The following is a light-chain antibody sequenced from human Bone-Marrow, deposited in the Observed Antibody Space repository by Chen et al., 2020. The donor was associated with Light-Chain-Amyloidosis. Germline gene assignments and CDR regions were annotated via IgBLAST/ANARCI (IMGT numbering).Light chain of an antibody. CDR2: HSN. Sequence: QSVLTQPPSASGPPGQRVTISCSGSSSNIGSNTGNWYQQLPGTAPKLLIYHSNQRPSWGPDRFSGAKAGTSASMAISGLQSEDDADDFCSAWYASLNRVLFGAGTKLTVL. CDR1: SSNIGSNT. J-gene: IGLJ2*01. V-gene: IGLV1-44*01. CDR3: SAWYASLNRVL.